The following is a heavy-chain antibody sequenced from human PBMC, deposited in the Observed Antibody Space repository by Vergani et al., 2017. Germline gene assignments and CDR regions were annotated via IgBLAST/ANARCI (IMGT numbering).Heavy chain of an antibody. D-gene: IGHD1-14*01. CDR3: TARRTGRDPFDV. Sequence: VQLVESGGGVVQPGRSLRLSCAASGFTFNQYGMHWFRQAPGKGLEWVSGINDNSAIIIYADSVRGRFTISRDNAKKSLYLQMNSLKTDDTALYYCTARRTGRDPFDVWGRGTLVTVSS. CDR2: INDNSAII. CDR1: GFTFNQYG. V-gene: IGHV3-9*01. J-gene: IGHJ3*01.